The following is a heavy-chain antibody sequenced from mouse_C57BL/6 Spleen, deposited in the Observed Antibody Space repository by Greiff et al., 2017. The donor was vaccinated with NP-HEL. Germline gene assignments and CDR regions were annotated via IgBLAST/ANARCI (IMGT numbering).Heavy chain of an antibody. CDR2: IDPETGGT. V-gene: IGHV1-15*01. Sequence: VKVVESGAELVRPGASVTLSCKASGYTFTDYEMHWVKQTPVHGLEWIGAIDPETGGTAYNQKFKGKAILTADKSSSTAYMELRSLTSEDSAVYYCTRDGNYERFAYWGQGTLVTVSA. J-gene: IGHJ3*01. D-gene: IGHD2-1*01. CDR1: GYTFTDYE. CDR3: TRDGNYERFAY.